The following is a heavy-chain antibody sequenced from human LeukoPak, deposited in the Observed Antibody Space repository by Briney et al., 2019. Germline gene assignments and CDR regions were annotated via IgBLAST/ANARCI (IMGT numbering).Heavy chain of an antibody. D-gene: IGHD3-9*01. CDR3: ARDSVSVLRYFDWPIRPFDP. CDR1: GFTFSSYE. Sequence: GGSLRLSCAASGFTFSSYEMNWVRQAPGKGLEWVSYISSSGSTIYYADSVKGRFTISRDNAKNSLYLQMNSLRAEDTAVYYCARDSVSVLRYFDWPIRPFDPWGQGTLVTVSS. J-gene: IGHJ5*02. CDR2: ISSSGSTI. V-gene: IGHV3-48*03.